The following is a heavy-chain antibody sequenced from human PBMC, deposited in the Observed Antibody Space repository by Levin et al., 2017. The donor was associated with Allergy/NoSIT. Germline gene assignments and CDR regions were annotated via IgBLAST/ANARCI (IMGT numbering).Heavy chain of an antibody. CDR3: ARGRGVVTTWFDP. CDR2: IYYSGST. CDR1: GGSISSSY. Sequence: HSQTLSLTCTVSGGSISSSYWSWIRQPPGKGLEWIGYIYYSGSTNYNPSLKSRVTISVDTSKNQFSLKLSSVTAADTAVYYCARGRGVVTTWFDPWGQGTLVTVSS. V-gene: IGHV4-59*01. J-gene: IGHJ5*02. D-gene: IGHD3-3*01.